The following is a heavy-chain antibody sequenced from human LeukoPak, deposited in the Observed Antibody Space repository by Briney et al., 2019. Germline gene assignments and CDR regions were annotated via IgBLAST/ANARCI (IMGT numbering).Heavy chain of an antibody. CDR2: ISSSGSTI. CDR3: ARRAVAGEYYFDY. V-gene: IGHV3-11*04. J-gene: IGHJ4*02. Sequence: GGSLRLSCAASGFTFGDYYMSWIRQAPGKGLEWVSYISSSGSTIYYADSVKGRFTISRDNAKKSLYLQMNSLRAEDTAVYYCARRAVAGEYYFDYWGQGTLVTVSS. CDR1: GFTFGDYY. D-gene: IGHD6-19*01.